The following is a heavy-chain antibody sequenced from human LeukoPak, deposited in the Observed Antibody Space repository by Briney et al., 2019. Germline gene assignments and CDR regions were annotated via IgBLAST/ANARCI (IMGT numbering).Heavy chain of an antibody. CDR2: ISWNSGSI. CDR1: GFTFDDYA. Sequence: GRSLRLSCAASGFTFDDYAMHWVRQAPGKGLGWASGISWNSGSIGYADSVKGRFTISRDNAKNSLYLQMNSLRAEDTALYYCAKNYYDSSGYYGPVDYWGQETLVTVSS. D-gene: IGHD3-22*01. J-gene: IGHJ4*02. CDR3: AKNYYDSSGYYGPVDY. V-gene: IGHV3-9*01.